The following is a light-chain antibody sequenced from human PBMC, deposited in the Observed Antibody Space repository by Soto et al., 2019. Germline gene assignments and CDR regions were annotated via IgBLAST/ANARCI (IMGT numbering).Light chain of an antibody. V-gene: IGKV3-20*01. CDR3: HQYGSSSWT. CDR1: QSVSSSY. Sequence: IVLAQPPGTLSLSPGERATLACSASQSVSSSYLDWYQQKPGQAPRLLIYGASNRATGIPDRFSGSGSGTDFTLTISRLEPEDFAVYYCHQYGSSSWTFGQGTKVDI. CDR2: GAS. J-gene: IGKJ1*01.